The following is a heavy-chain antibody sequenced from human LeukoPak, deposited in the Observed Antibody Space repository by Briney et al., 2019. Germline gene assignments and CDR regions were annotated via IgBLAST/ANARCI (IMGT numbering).Heavy chain of an antibody. D-gene: IGHD6-13*01. Sequence: GGSLRLSCAASGFTFSSYAMTWVRQAPGKGLEWVSAISGSGGSTYYADSVKGRFTISRDNSKNTLYLQMNSLRAEDTAVYYCAKDLYSSSWYDAFDIWGRGTMVTVSS. V-gene: IGHV3-23*01. CDR1: GFTFSSYA. CDR3: AKDLYSSSWYDAFDI. J-gene: IGHJ3*02. CDR2: ISGSGGST.